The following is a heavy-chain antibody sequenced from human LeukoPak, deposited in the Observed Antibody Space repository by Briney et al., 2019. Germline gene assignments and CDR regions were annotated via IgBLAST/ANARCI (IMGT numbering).Heavy chain of an antibody. CDR1: GYTFTSYY. J-gene: IGHJ4*02. Sequence: ASVKVSCKASGYTFTSYYMHWVRQAPGQGLEWMGIINPSGGSTSYAQKFQGRVTMTRDTSTSTVYMELSSLRSGDTAVYYCAREDHLVTTLDYWGQGTLVTVSS. CDR2: INPSGGST. CDR3: AREDHLVTTLDY. D-gene: IGHD4-23*01. V-gene: IGHV1-46*01.